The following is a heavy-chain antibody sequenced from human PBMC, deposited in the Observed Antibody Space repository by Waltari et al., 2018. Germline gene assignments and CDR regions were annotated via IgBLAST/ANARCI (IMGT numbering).Heavy chain of an antibody. CDR3: ARVVNTMIQRPRTFDS. CDR1: GYTFTSYD. J-gene: IGHJ4*02. D-gene: IGHD3-22*01. CDR2: MNPNSGNT. V-gene: IGHV1-8*01. Sequence: QVQLVQSGAEVRKPGASVKVSCRASGYTFTSYDINWVRQATGQGLEWMGWMNPNSGNTGYAQKFQGRVTMTWNTSISTAYMGLTNLRSEDTAVYYCARVVNTMIQRPRTFDSWGQGTLVTVSS.